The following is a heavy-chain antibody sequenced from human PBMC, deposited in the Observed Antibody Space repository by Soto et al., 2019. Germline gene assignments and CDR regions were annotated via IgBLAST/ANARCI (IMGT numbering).Heavy chain of an antibody. CDR1: GFTFTNYA. J-gene: IGHJ4*02. CDR2: ISGSDGPT. D-gene: IGHD1-1*01. CDR3: AKGTANSWAQYDY. Sequence: PGGSLRLSCVASGFTFTNYAMNWVRQAPGKGPEWVSVISGSDGPTYYADSVKGRFTISSDTSKKMLYLQMNGLRAEDTAVYYCAKGTANSWAQYDYWGQGTLVTVSS. V-gene: IGHV3-23*01.